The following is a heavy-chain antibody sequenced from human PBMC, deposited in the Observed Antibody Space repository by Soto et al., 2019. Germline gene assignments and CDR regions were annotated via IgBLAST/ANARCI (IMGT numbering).Heavy chain of an antibody. V-gene: IGHV4-34*01. D-gene: IGHD3-3*01. Sequence: SETLSLTCAVYVGSFSGYYWSWIRQPPGKGLEWIGEINHSGSTNYNPSLKSRVTISVDTSNNRFSLKLSSVTAADTAVYYCARARTLGFLEWFYFYYGMDVWGQGTTGT. CDR1: VGSFSGYY. CDR2: INHSGST. CDR3: ARARTLGFLEWFYFYYGMDV. J-gene: IGHJ6*02.